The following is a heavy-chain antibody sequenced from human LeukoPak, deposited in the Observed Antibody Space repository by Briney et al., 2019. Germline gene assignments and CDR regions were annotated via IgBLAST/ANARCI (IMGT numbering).Heavy chain of an antibody. CDR3: ARAASGSHVS. CDR2: ISSSSSYI. CDR1: GFTFGDYA. J-gene: IGHJ4*02. V-gene: IGHV3-21*01. Sequence: NPGGSLRLSCTASGFTFGDYAMSWFRQAPGKGLEWVSSISSSSSYIYYADSVKGRFTISRDNAKNSLYLQMNSLRAEDTAVYYCARAASGSHVSWGQGTLVTVSS. D-gene: IGHD1-26*01.